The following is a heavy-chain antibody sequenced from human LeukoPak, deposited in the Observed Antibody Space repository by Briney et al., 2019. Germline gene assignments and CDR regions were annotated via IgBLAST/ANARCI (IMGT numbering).Heavy chain of an antibody. Sequence: GGSLRLSCAASGFTLSSYEMNWVRQAPGKGLEWVSYISSSGSTIYYADSVKCRFIISRDNAKNTLYLQMNSLRAEDTAVYYCARDKDMVRGIWNYYFGMDVWGQGTTVTVSS. CDR2: ISSSGSTI. J-gene: IGHJ6*02. CDR3: ARDKDMVRGIWNYYFGMDV. CDR1: GFTLSSYE. D-gene: IGHD3-10*01. V-gene: IGHV3-48*03.